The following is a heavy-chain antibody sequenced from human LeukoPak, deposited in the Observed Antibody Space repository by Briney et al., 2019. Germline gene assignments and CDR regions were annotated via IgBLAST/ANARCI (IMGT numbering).Heavy chain of an antibody. D-gene: IGHD4-17*01. CDR2: VSGSGSTT. CDR3: ARIATVTITAAFDI. Sequence: GGSLRLSCAASGFTFSSYDMSWVRQAPGKGLEWVSVVSGSGSTTYYADSVKGRFTISRDTSKNTLYLQMSSLRAEDTAVYYCARIATVTITAAFDIWGQGTMVTVSS. J-gene: IGHJ3*02. CDR1: GFTFSSYD. V-gene: IGHV3-23*01.